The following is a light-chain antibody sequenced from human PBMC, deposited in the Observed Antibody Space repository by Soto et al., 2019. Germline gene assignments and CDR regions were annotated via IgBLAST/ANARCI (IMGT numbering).Light chain of an antibody. CDR3: QQSYSIPLA. V-gene: IGKV4-1*01. CDR2: WAS. Sequence: MTRASVSVVAALGKRTTINCKSSQSLLFSSNNKNDLAWYQQKPGQPPKLLIYWASTRGSGVPERFSGSGSGTDFTLTISNLQAEDVAVYYCQQSYSIPLAFGGGTKVDIK. CDR1: QSLLFSSNNKND. J-gene: IGKJ4*01.